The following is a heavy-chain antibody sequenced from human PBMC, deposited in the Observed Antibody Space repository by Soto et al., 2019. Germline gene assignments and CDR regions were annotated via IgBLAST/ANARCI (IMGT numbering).Heavy chain of an antibody. J-gene: IGHJ4*02. CDR2: IIPILGIA. D-gene: IGHD3-10*01. V-gene: IGHV1-69*02. Sequence: QVQLVQSGAEVKKPGSSVKVSCKASGGTFSSYTISWVRQAPGQRLEWMGRIIPILGIANYAQKFQGRVTISADKSTSTAYMELSSLRSEDTAVYYCARILWFRESRKNGFDYWGQGTLVTVSS. CDR3: ARILWFRESRKNGFDY. CDR1: GGTFSSYT.